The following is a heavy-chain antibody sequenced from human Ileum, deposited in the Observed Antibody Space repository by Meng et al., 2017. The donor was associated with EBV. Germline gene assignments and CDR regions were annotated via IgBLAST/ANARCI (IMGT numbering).Heavy chain of an antibody. Sequence: QLHPPRSCTALVKHSCTLYTTCAGFCRTISSYYWSLSRRPPRKRLEWIGYIYYSGSTNYNTSLKSRVTISVDTSKTQFSLNLSSVTAADTAVYYCARVGWSLDYWGQGTLVTVSS. D-gene: IGHD2-15*01. J-gene: IGHJ4*02. CDR3: ARVGWSLDY. CDR1: CRTISSYY. CDR2: IYYSGST. V-gene: IGHV4-59*08.